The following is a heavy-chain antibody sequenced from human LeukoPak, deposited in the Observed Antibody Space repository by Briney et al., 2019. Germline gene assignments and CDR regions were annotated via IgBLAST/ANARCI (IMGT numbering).Heavy chain of an antibody. Sequence: GGSLRLSCAASGFTFSSYSMNWVRQAPGKGLEWVSSISSSSSYIYYADSVKGRFTISRDNAKNSLHLQMNSLRAEDTAVYYCARGEGWELFDYWGQGTLVTVSS. CDR3: ARGEGWELFDY. CDR1: GFTFSSYS. CDR2: ISSSSSYI. J-gene: IGHJ4*02. V-gene: IGHV3-21*01. D-gene: IGHD1-26*01.